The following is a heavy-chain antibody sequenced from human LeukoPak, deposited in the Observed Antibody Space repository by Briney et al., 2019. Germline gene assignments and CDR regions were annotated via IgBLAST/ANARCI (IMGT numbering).Heavy chain of an antibody. Sequence: GGSLRHSCVVSGFSVSNNYIIWVRQAPGNGLERVSVIYGDGRTSHSASVRGRFTISRDNSKNIVSLQMNNLRAEDTTVYYCARGRGLGVVSPYFDYWGQGTLVTVSS. CDR3: ARGRGLGVVSPYFDY. J-gene: IGHJ4*02. CDR2: IYGDGRT. V-gene: IGHV3-53*01. D-gene: IGHD3-3*01. CDR1: GFSVSNNY.